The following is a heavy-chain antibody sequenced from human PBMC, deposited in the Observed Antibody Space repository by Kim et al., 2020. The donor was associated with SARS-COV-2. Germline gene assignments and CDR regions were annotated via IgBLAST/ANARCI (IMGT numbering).Heavy chain of an antibody. D-gene: IGHD5-12*01. V-gene: IGHV3-33*08. J-gene: IGHJ6*02. Sequence: GGSLRLSCAASGFTFSSYGMHWVRQAPGKGLEWVAVIWYDGSNKYYADSVKGRFTISRDNSKNTLYLQMNSLRAEDTAVYYCARDGGYSGYDNEYYYYYYGMDVWGQGTTVTVSS. CDR1: GFTFSSYG. CDR3: ARDGGYSGYDNEYYYYYYGMDV. CDR2: IWYDGSNK.